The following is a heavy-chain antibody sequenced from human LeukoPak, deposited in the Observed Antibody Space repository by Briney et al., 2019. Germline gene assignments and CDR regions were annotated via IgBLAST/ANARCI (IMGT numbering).Heavy chain of an antibody. J-gene: IGHJ6*02. Sequence: GGTLRLSCAASGFTFNNYALTWVRQTPGKGLECVSAISGDGVSPYYADSVRGRFTISRDNSKNTLYLQMNSLRAEDTAVYYCAKDPVAGDYYYYGTDVWGQGTTVTVSS. CDR1: GFTFNNYA. CDR2: ISGDGVSP. V-gene: IGHV3-23*01. CDR3: AKDPVAGDYYYYGTDV. D-gene: IGHD6-19*01.